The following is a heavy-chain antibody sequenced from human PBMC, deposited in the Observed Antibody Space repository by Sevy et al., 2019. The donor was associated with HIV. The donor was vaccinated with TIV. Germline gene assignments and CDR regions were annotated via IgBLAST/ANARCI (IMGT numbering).Heavy chain of an antibody. V-gene: IGHV3-11*01. Sequence: GGSLRLTCAASGFTFSDYYMSWIRRAPGKGLEWISFRSGSDGTIDYADSVKGRFTISRDNTKNSLYLQMNSLSAEDSAVYYCARDHVKDGDLGDYYYFAMDVWGQGTTVTVSS. CDR1: GFTFSDYY. CDR3: ARDHVKDGDLGDYYYFAMDV. CDR2: RSGSDGTI. D-gene: IGHD3-16*01. J-gene: IGHJ6*02.